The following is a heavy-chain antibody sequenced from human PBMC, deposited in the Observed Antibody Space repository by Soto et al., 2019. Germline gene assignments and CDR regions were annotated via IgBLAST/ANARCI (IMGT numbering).Heavy chain of an antibody. CDR1: GFTFSSYA. CDR2: ISYDGSNK. J-gene: IGHJ3*02. CDR3: AKDASCVVVPAAMNDAFDI. V-gene: IGHV3-30-3*01. D-gene: IGHD2-2*01. Sequence: GGSLRLSCAASGFTFSSYAMHWVRQAPGKGLEWVAVISYDGSNKYYADSVKGRFTISRDNSKNTLYLQMNSLRAEDTAVYYCAKDASCVVVPAAMNDAFDIWGQGTMVTV.